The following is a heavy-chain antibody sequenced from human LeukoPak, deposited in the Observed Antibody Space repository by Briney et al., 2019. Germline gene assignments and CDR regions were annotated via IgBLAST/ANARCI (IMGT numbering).Heavy chain of an antibody. CDR2: ISSSGSTI. CDR3: AELGITMIGGV. CDR1: RFTFRSYE. J-gene: IGHJ6*04. D-gene: IGHD3-10*02. V-gene: IGHV3-48*03. Sequence: GGSLRLSCAPSRFTFRSYEMNWVRQAPGTRLEWVSYISSSGSTIYYADSVKGRFTISRDNAKNSLYLQMNSLRAEDTAVYYCAELGITMIGGVWGKGTTVTISS.